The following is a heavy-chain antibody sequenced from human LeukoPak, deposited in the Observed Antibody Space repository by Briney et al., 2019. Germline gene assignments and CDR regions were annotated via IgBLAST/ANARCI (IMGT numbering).Heavy chain of an antibody. V-gene: IGHV3-33*01. D-gene: IGHD6-13*01. J-gene: IGHJ3*01. CDR2: IWYDGSNK. CDR1: GFTFSTYG. CDR3: ARLSSAWSTLDAFDV. Sequence: GGSLRLSCAASGFTFSTYGMNWVREAPGKGLEWVAIIWYDGSNKLYADSVKGRFTLSRDNSMNTLYLQMNSLRVEDTAVYYCARLSSAWSTLDAFDVWGQGTMVTVSS.